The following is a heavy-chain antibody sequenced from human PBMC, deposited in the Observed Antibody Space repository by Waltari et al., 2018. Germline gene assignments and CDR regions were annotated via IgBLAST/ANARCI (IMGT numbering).Heavy chain of an antibody. CDR3: ARNLPGIAAFDY. CDR2: ISAYNGNT. V-gene: IGHV1-18*04. CDR1: GYTFTTYG. Sequence: QVQLVQSGAEVKKPGASVKVSCKASGYTFTTYGLNWVRQAPGQGPEWMGWISAYNGNTGYAQSRQGRVTLTTDTSTSTAYMELRSLRSDDTAVYYCARNLPGIAAFDYWGQGTLLTVSS. D-gene: IGHD6-13*01. J-gene: IGHJ4*02.